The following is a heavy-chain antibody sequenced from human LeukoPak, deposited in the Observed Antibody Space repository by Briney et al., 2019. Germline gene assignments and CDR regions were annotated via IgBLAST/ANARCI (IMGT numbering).Heavy chain of an antibody. J-gene: IGHJ4*02. CDR1: GYTFTGYY. Sequence: GASVKVSCKASGYTFTGYYMHWVRQAPGQGLEWMGWINPNSGGTNYAQKFQGRVTMTRDTSISTAYMELSRLRSDDTAVYYCARDIPLVRIVGAAEESDYWGQGTLVTVSS. CDR3: ARDIPLVRIVGAAEESDY. CDR2: INPNSGGT. D-gene: IGHD1-26*01. V-gene: IGHV1-2*02.